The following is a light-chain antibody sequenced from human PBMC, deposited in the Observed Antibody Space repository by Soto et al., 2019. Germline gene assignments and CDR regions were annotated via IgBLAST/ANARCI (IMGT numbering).Light chain of an antibody. J-gene: IGKJ1*01. CDR3: QQYKKWPRT. V-gene: IGKV3D-15*01. CDR2: GAS. CDR1: QSVSSN. Sequence: EIVMTQSPATLSVSPGERATLSCRASQSVSSNLAWYQQKPGQAPRLLIYGASSRATGIPDRFSGSGSGTDFTLIISRLEPEDFAVYYCQQYKKWPRTFGHGTKVDIK.